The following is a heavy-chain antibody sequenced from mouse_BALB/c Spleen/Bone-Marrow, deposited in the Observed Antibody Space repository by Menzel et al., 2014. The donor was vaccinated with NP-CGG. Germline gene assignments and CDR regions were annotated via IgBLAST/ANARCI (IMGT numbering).Heavy chain of an antibody. CDR3: ARPLYYDYDGFAY. CDR2: ISNGGGST. V-gene: IGHV5-12-2*01. CDR1: GFTFSSYT. J-gene: IGHJ3*01. D-gene: IGHD2-4*01. Sequence: EVMLVESGGGLVQPGGSLKLPCAASGFTFSSYTMSWVRQTPEKRLEWVAYISNGGGSTYYPDTVKGRFTISRDNAKNTLYLQMSSLKSEDTAMYYCARPLYYDYDGFAYWGQGTLVTVSA.